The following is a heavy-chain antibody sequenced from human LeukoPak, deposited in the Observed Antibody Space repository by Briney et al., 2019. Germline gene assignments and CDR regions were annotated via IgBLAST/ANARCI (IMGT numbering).Heavy chain of an antibody. D-gene: IGHD6-25*01. V-gene: IGHV4-38-2*01. CDR2: IYHSGST. CDR1: GYSISSGYY. Sequence: PSETLSLTCAVSGYSISSGYYWGWIRQPPGKGLEWIGSIYHSGSTYYNPSLKSRVTISVDTSKNQFPLKLSSVTAADTAVYYCASPPSGWGQGTLVTVSS. J-gene: IGHJ4*02. CDR3: ASPPSG.